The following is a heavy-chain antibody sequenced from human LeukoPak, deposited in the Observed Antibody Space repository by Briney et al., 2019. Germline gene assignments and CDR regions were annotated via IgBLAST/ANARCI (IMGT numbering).Heavy chain of an antibody. J-gene: IGHJ4*02. V-gene: IGHV4-59*01. Sequence: SETLSLTCTVSGGSISSYYWSWIRQPPGKGLEWIGYIYYSGSTNYNPSLKSRVTISVDTSKNQFSLKLSSVTAADTAVYYCARGGSYWVYWGQGTLVTVSS. CDR2: IYYSGST. D-gene: IGHD1-26*01. CDR3: ARGGSYWVY. CDR1: GGSISSYY.